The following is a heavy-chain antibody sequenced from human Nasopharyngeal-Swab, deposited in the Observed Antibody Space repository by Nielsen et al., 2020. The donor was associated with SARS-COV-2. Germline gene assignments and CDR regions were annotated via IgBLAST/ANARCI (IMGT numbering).Heavy chain of an antibody. CDR3: ARSHSSGWYQD. V-gene: IGHV2-26*01. CDR2: IFSNDEK. Sequence: SGPTLVKPTETLTLTCTVSGFSLSNATMGVSWIRQPPGKALEWLAHIFSNDEKFYSTSLKSRLTISKDTSKSQVVLTMTNMDPVDTATYYCARSHSSGWYQDWGQGTLVTVSS. CDR1: GFSLSNATMG. D-gene: IGHD6-19*01. J-gene: IGHJ4*02.